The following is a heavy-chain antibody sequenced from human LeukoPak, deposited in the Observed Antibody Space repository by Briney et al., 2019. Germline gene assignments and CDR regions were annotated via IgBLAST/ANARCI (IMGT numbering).Heavy chain of an antibody. Sequence: ASVKVSCKASGYTFTSYGISWVRQAPGQGLEWMGWISAYNGNTNYAQKLQGRVTMTTNTSTSTAYMELRSLRSDDTAVYYCARDSDTFSTEWFGEFSSYYYYYYMDVWGKGTTVTISS. CDR1: GYTFTSYG. V-gene: IGHV1-18*01. CDR3: ARDSDTFSTEWFGEFSSYYYYYYMDV. CDR2: ISAYNGNT. D-gene: IGHD3-10*01. J-gene: IGHJ6*03.